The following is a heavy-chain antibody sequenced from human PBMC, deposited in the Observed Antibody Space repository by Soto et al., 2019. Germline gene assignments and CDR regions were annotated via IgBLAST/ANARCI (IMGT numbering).Heavy chain of an antibody. Sequence: SVKVSCKASGGTFRNHVFNWVRQAPGQGLEWMGGIIPIIGTPNYAQRFQGRVTITADASTNTVYLDVSSLRSQDTAVYYCARDLEFRDGNISHLDYWGQGTLVTVSS. V-gene: IGHV1-69*13. J-gene: IGHJ4*02. CDR2: IIPIIGTP. CDR3: ARDLEFRDGNISHLDY. D-gene: IGHD3-10*01. CDR1: GGTFRNHV.